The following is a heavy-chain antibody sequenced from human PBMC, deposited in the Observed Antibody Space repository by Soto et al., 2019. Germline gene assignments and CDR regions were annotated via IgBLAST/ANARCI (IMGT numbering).Heavy chain of an antibody. CDR3: TRGGSGSYPSWFDP. V-gene: IGHV3-49*03. Sequence: GGSLRLSCTASGFTFGDYAMSWFRQAPGKGLEWVGFIRSKAYGGTTEYAASVKGRFTISRDDSKSIAYLQMNSLKTEDTAVNYCTRGGSGSYPSWFDPWGQGTLVTVSS. D-gene: IGHD1-26*01. CDR2: IRSKAYGGTT. CDR1: GFTFGDYA. J-gene: IGHJ5*02.